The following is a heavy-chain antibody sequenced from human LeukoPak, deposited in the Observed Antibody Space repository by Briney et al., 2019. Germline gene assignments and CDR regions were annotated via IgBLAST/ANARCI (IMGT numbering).Heavy chain of an antibody. D-gene: IGHD4-17*01. V-gene: IGHV3-23*01. CDR2: ISGSGDRT. CDR3: AKDLPDYGDYIEGY. J-gene: IGHJ4*02. CDR1: GFTFSSFA. Sequence: GGSLRLSCAASGFTFSSFAMSWVRRAPGKGLEWVSTISGSGDRTNYADSVKGRFTFSRDNSKNTLYLQMNSLRVEDTAVYYCAKDLPDYGDYIEGYWGQGTLVTVSS.